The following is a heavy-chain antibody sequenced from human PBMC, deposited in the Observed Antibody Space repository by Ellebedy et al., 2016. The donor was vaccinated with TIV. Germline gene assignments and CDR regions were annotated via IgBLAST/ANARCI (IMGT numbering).Heavy chain of an antibody. CDR1: GFTFSSYS. V-gene: IGHV3-48*04. Sequence: PGGSLRLSCAASGFTFSSYSMNWVRQAPGKGLEWVSYISSSSSTIYYADSVKGRFTISRDNAKNSLYLQMNSLRAEDTAVYYCARDGIVAVAGTSGWFDPWGQGTLVTVSS. CDR3: ARDGIVAVAGTSGWFDP. CDR2: ISSSSSTI. D-gene: IGHD6-19*01. J-gene: IGHJ5*02.